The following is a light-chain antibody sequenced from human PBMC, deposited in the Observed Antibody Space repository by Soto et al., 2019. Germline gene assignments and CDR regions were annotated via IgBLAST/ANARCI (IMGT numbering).Light chain of an antibody. J-gene: IGKJ5*01. Sequence: DIQMTQSPSSLSASVGDRVTITCRASQSIATYLNWYQQRPGKAPKLLIYGASSLHSGVPSMFSGRGSGTDFTLTISSLQPEDFATYFCQQSFSTPPEITFGQGTRLEIK. V-gene: IGKV1-39*01. CDR3: QQSFSTPPEIT. CDR1: QSIATY. CDR2: GAS.